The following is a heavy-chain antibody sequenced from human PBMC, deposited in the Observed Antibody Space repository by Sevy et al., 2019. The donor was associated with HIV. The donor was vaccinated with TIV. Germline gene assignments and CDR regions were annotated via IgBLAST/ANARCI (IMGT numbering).Heavy chain of an antibody. CDR3: ARDSSTGITVHGVVTYGMDV. D-gene: IGHD3-3*01. CDR2: VNYRGST. CDR1: GGSISSYY. V-gene: IGHV4-59*01. Sequence: SETLSLTCAVSGGSISSYYWTWIRQPPGKGLEWIGYVNYRGSTNYNPSLKSRLTMSVDISKNQLSLKLTSVTAADTAVYYCARDSSTGITVHGVVTYGMDVWGQGTTVTVSS. J-gene: IGHJ6*02.